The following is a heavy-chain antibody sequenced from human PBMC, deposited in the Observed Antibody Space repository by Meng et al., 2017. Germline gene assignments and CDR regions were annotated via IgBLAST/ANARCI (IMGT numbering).Heavy chain of an antibody. CDR3: ARDSCTGGICYRGSFDY. CDR1: GYTFTSYA. Sequence: QVPRGQSGAEVKEPGASVKVSCKASGYTFTSYAMQWVRQAPGQSLEWMGWLNAGNGDTKYSQKFQGRVTITRDSSASTAYMELSSLRSEDTAVYYCARDSCTGGICYRGSFDYWAQGTLVTVSS. V-gene: IGHV1-3*01. J-gene: IGHJ4*02. D-gene: IGHD2-15*01. CDR2: LNAGNGDT.